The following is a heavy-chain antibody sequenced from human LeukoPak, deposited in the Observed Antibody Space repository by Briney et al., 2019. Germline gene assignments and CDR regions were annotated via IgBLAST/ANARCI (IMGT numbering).Heavy chain of an antibody. D-gene: IGHD2-15*01. CDR2: ISSSSSTI. CDR3: NGCSGGSCAHFDY. J-gene: IGHJ4*02. CDR1: GFTFTYYS. Sequence: TGGSLRLSCAASGFTFTYYSMNWVRQAPGKGLEWVSYISSSSSTIYYADSVKGRFTISRDNAKNSLYLQMNSLRAEDTAVYYCNGCSGGSCAHFDYWGQGTLVTVSS. V-gene: IGHV3-48*04.